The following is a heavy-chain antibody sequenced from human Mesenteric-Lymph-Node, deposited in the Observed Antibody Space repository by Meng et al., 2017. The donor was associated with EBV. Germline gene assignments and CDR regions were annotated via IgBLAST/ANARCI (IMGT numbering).Heavy chain of an antibody. Sequence: LLVRSGVALKKPGPSVKVSCKASGGTFSSYAISGVRQAPGQGLEWMGGIIPIFGTANYAQKFQGRVTITADKSTSTAYMELSSLRSEDTAVYYCARDRGLERNDGIDYWGQGTLVTASS. J-gene: IGHJ4*02. CDR2: IIPIFGTA. V-gene: IGHV1-69*06. CDR1: GGTFSSYA. D-gene: IGHD1-1*01. CDR3: ARDRGLERNDGIDY.